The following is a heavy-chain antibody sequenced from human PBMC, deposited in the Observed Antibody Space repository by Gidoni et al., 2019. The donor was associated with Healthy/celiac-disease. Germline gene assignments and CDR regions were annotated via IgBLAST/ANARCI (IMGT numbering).Heavy chain of an antibody. CDR3: ANSYDFWSGYSPYYFDY. CDR1: GFTFSSYS. J-gene: IGHJ4*02. V-gene: IGHV3-21*01. Sequence: EVQLVESGGGLVQPGGSLRLSCAASGFTFSSYSMNWVRQAPGKGLEWVSSISSSSSYIYYADSVKGRFTISRDNAKNSLYLQMNSLRAEDTAVYYCANSYDFWSGYSPYYFDYWGQGTLVTVSS. D-gene: IGHD3-3*01. CDR2: ISSSSSYI.